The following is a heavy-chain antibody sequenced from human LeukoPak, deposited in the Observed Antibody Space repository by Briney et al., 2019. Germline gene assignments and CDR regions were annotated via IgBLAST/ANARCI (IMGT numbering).Heavy chain of an antibody. Sequence: SETLSLTCAVSGGSISSGGYSWSWIRQPPGKGLEWIGYIYYSGSTYYNPSLKSRVTILVDTSKNQFSLKLSSVTAADTAVYYCARVEEGYGSGRRENYYYYYMDVWGKGTTVTISS. J-gene: IGHJ6*03. CDR1: GGSISSGGYS. CDR2: IYYSGST. V-gene: IGHV4-61*08. CDR3: ARVEEGYGSGRRENYYYYYMDV. D-gene: IGHD3-10*01.